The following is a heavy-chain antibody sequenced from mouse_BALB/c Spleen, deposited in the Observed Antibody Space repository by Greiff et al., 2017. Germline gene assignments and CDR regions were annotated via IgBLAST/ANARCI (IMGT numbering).Heavy chain of an antibody. J-gene: IGHJ2*01. CDR3: ASPYYGSSSDY. Sequence: QVQLQQPGAELVKPGASVKLSCKASGYTFTSYWMHWVKQRPGQGLEWIGYINPSSGYTNYNQKFKDKATLTADKSSSTAYMQLSSLTSEDSAVYYCASPYYGSSSDYWGQGTTLTVSS. D-gene: IGHD1-1*01. V-gene: IGHV1S26*01. CDR1: GYTFTSYW. CDR2: INPSSGYT.